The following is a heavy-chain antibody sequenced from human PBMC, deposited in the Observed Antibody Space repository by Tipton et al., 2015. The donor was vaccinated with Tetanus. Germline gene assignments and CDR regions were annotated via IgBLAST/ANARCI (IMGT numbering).Heavy chain of an antibody. J-gene: IGHJ4*02. V-gene: IGHV4-31*03. CDR1: GGSINSGGYF. CDR3: ARANNDYPKKGPFDY. CDR2: IYYSGDT. Sequence: TLSLTCSVSGGSINSGGYFWNWIRQQPGKGPEWIGYIYYSGDTFYNPSLKSRVTISVDTSKNQFSLNLRSVITADTAVYYCARANNDYPKKGPFDYWGQGILVIVSS. D-gene: IGHD5-12*01.